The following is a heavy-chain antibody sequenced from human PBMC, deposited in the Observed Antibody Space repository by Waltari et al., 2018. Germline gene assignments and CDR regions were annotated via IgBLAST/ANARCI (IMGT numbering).Heavy chain of an antibody. Sequence: QVQLQQWGAGLLKPSETLSLTCAVYGGSFSGYYWSWIRQPPGKGLEWIGEINHSGSTNYNPSLKSRVTISVDTSKNQFSLKLSSVTAADTAVYYCARGRWQGYYYYGMDVWGQGTTVTVSS. D-gene: IGHD4-17*01. CDR2: INHSGST. V-gene: IGHV4-34*01. J-gene: IGHJ6*02. CDR1: GGSFSGYY. CDR3: ARGRWQGYYYYGMDV.